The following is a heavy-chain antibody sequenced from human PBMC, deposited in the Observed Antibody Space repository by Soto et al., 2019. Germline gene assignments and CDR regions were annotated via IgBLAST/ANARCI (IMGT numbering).Heavy chain of an antibody. CDR2: ISSSSSYI. CDR1: GFTFSSFG. CDR3: AKDVLRFLEWLALYGMDV. Sequence: PGGSLRLSCAASGFTFSSFGMNWVRQAPGKGLEWVSSISSSSSYIYYADSVKGRFTISRDNSKNTLYLQMNSLRAEDTAVYYCAKDVLRFLEWLALYGMDVWGQGTTVTVSS. J-gene: IGHJ6*02. D-gene: IGHD3-3*01. V-gene: IGHV3-21*01.